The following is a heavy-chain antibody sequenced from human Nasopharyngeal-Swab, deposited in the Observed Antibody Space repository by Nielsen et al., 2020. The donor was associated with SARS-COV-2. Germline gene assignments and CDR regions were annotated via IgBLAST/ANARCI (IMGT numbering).Heavy chain of an antibody. J-gene: IGHJ6*04. CDR2: ITPRGGST. D-gene: IGHD3-3*01. Sequence: ASVKVSCKASGYTFTSYYMHWVRQAPGQGLEWMGIITPRGGSTSYAQKFQGRVTMTRDTSTSTVYMELSSLRSEDTAVYYCARDVEDFWSGYSFKPYYYYGMDVWGKGTTVTVSS. CDR1: GYTFTSYY. V-gene: IGHV1-46*01. CDR3: ARDVEDFWSGYSFKPYYYYGMDV.